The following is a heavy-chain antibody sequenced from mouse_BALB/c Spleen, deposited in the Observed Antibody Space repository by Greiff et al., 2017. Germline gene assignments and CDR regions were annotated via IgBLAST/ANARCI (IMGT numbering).Heavy chain of an antibody. CDR1: GFAFSSYD. Sequence: EVMLVESGGGLVKPGGSLKLSCAASGFAFSSYDMSWVRQTPEKRLEWVAYISSGGGSTYYPDTVKGRFTISRDNAKNTLYLQMSSLKSEDTAMYYCARQGWLLDYYAMDYWGQGTSVTVSS. CDR3: ARQGWLLDYYAMDY. D-gene: IGHD2-3*01. J-gene: IGHJ4*01. CDR2: ISSGGGST. V-gene: IGHV5-12-1*01.